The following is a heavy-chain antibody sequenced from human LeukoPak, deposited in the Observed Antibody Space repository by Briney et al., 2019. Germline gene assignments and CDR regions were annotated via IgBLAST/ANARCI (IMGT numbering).Heavy chain of an antibody. D-gene: IGHD2-2*01. CDR1: GGSISGYY. CDR3: ARILPAATLDY. J-gene: IGHJ4*02. CDR2: IHASGNT. V-gene: IGHV4-4*07. Sequence: AETLSLTCTVSGGSISGYYWSWMRQPAGKGLEGIGRIHASGNTNYNPSLKSRVAMSVDTSKTQFSLKLSSVTAAATAVYYCARILPAATLDYWGQGTLVTVSS.